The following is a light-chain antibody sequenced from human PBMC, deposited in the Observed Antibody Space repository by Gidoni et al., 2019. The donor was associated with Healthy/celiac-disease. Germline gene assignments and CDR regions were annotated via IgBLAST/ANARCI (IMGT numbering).Light chain of an antibody. V-gene: IGKV3-11*01. CDR3: QQRSNWPA. J-gene: IGKJ4*01. CDR1: QSVSSY. Sequence: EIVLTQSPATLSLSPGERATLSCRASQSVSSYLAWYQQTPGQAPRLLIYDASNRATGIPARFSGSGSGTDFTLTISSLEPEDFAVYYCQQRSNWPAFXGXTKVEIK. CDR2: DAS.